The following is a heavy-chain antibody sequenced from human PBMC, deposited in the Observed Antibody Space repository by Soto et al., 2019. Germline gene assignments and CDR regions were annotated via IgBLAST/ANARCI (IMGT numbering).Heavy chain of an antibody. CDR1: GGIFSSNT. V-gene: IGHV1-69*06. Sequence: QVSLVQSGAEVKKPGSSVKISCKASGGIFSSNTINWVRQAAGQGLEWMGGIIPLFGTANYAEKFQGRVTITADKSTKTEYMELTSLRSEDTAVYYCASKAACGGDCYVFDSWGQGTLVTVSS. CDR2: IIPLFGTA. D-gene: IGHD2-21*02. J-gene: IGHJ4*02. CDR3: ASKAACGGDCYVFDS.